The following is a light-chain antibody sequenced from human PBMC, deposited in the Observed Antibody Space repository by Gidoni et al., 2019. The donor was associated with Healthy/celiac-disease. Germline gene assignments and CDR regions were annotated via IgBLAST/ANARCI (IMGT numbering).Light chain of an antibody. CDR1: QSISSR. CDR3: QQYNSYPWT. Sequence: DIQMTPSPSTLSASVGDRVTITCRARQSISSRLAWYQQKPGKAPKLLIYDASSLESGVPSRFSGSGSGTEFTLTISSLQPDDFATYYCQQYNSYPWTFGQGTKVEIK. V-gene: IGKV1-5*01. CDR2: DAS. J-gene: IGKJ1*01.